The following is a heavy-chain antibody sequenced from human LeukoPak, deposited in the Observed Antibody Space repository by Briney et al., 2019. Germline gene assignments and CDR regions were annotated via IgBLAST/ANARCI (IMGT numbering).Heavy chain of an antibody. V-gene: IGHV4-39*07. Sequence: SETLSLTCTVSGGSISSSSYCCSWIRQPPGKGLEWIGEINHSGSTNYNPSLKSRVTISVDTSKNQFSLKLSSVTAADTAVYYCARERHDCSSRGSFDIWGQGTMVTVSS. D-gene: IGHD4-11*01. CDR2: INHSGST. J-gene: IGHJ3*02. CDR3: ARERHDCSSRGSFDI. CDR1: GGSISSSSYC.